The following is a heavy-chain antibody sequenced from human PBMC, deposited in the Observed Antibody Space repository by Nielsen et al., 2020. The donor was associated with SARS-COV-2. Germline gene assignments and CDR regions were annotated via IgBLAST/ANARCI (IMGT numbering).Heavy chain of an antibody. CDR2: ISSSSSYI. D-gene: IGHD1-26*01. CDR1: GFTFSSYS. CDR3: ASPRWELLRIGAFDI. J-gene: IGHJ3*02. Sequence: GESLKISCAASGFTFSSYSMNWVRQAPGKGLEWVSSISSSSSYIYYADSVKGRFTISRDNAKNSLYLQMNSLRAEDTAVYYCASPRWELLRIGAFDIWGQGTMVTVSS. V-gene: IGHV3-21*04.